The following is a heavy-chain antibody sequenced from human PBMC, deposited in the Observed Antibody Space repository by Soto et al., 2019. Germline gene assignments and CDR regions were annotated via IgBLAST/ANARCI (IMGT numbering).Heavy chain of an antibody. J-gene: IGHJ6*02. CDR2: IIPIFGTA. Sequence: ASVKVSCKASGGTFSSYAISWVRQAPGQGLEWMGGIIPIFGTANYAQKFQGRVTITADESTSRAYMELSSLRSEDTAVYYCARGTPVETAMVYLGYYYGMDVWGQGTTVTVS. CDR1: GGTFSSYA. V-gene: IGHV1-69*13. D-gene: IGHD5-18*01. CDR3: ARGTPVETAMVYLGYYYGMDV.